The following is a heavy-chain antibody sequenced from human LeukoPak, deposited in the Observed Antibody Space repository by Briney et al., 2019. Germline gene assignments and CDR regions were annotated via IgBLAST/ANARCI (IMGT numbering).Heavy chain of an antibody. J-gene: IGHJ1*01. CDR3: AALSYCGGDCYSGYFQH. CDR1: GYTFTGYY. V-gene: IGHV1-46*01. CDR2: INPSGGST. D-gene: IGHD2-21*01. Sequence: ASVKVSCKASGYTFTGYYMHWVRQAPGQGLEWMGWINPSGGSTSYAQKFQGRVTMTRDTSTSTVYMELSSLRSEDTAVYYCAALSYCGGDCYSGYFQHWGQGTLVTVSS.